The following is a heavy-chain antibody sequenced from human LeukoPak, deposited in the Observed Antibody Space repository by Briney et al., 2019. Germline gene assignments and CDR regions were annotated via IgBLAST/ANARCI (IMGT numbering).Heavy chain of an antibody. CDR3: ARKGGVGRGGPRMLGYCSGGSCYADY. CDR1: GGSFSGYY. V-gene: IGHV4-34*01. Sequence: PSETLSLTCAVYGGSFSGYYWSWIRQPPGKGLEWIGEINHSGSTNYNPSLKSRVTISVDTSKNQFSLKLSSVTAADTAVYYCARKGGVGRGGPRMLGYCSGGSCYADYWGQGTLVTVSS. J-gene: IGHJ4*02. CDR2: INHSGST. D-gene: IGHD2-15*01.